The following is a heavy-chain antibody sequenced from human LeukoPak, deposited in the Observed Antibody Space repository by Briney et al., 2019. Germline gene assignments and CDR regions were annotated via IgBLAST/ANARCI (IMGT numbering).Heavy chain of an antibody. CDR1: GFTFNTYP. V-gene: IGHV3-30*02. CDR3: ATQTITLVVVISLFDY. J-gene: IGHJ4*02. CDR2: IQDDGAKT. Sequence: PGGSLTLSCAASGFTFNTYPMHWVRHAPGEGREWVALIQDDGAKTNYADSVRGRFTISRDNSRSTVYMQMNSVKPHDTAVYYSATQTITLVVVISLFDYWGQGALVTVSS. D-gene: IGHD3-22*01.